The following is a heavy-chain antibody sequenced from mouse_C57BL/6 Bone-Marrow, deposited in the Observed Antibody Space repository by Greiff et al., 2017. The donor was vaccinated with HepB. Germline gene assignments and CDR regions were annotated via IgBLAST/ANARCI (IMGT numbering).Heavy chain of an antibody. Sequence: QVQLKQSGPELVKPGASVKISCKASGYAFSSSWMNWVKQRPGKGLEWIGRIYPGDGDTNYNGKFKGKATLTADKSSSTAYMQLSSLTSEDSAVYFCARDGSSYGYAMDYWGQGTSVTVSS. CDR2: IYPGDGDT. D-gene: IGHD1-1*01. V-gene: IGHV1-82*01. J-gene: IGHJ4*01. CDR3: ARDGSSYGYAMDY. CDR1: GYAFSSSW.